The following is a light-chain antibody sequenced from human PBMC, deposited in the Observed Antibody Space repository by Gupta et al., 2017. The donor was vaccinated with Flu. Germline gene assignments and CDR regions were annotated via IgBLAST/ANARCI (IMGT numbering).Light chain of an antibody. Sequence: SALTPSASVSGSPVLSITISLTGTSSDVGSYNLVSCYQHQPAKAPIVMIYDVNKRPSGVYNRFSCSKSGNTASLTIAVLQAEDDAYYYRCSYAGTTTSVFGGGTKLTVL. CDR3: CSYAGTTTSV. CDR2: DVN. V-gene: IGLV2-23*02. CDR1: SSDVGSYNL. J-gene: IGLJ2*01.